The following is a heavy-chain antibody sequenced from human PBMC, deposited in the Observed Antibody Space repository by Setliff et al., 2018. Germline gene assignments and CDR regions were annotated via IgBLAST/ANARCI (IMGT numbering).Heavy chain of an antibody. Sequence: SETLSLTCTVSGDSISNYHWNWIRQPAGKGLEWIGRIYVTESTKFNTSLKSRVTLSIDTSKNQFSLKLSSVTAADAALYYCAASRAYTGAVEEWFLPKTFDFWGQGSPVTVSS. CDR3: AASRAYTGAVEEWFLPKTFDF. CDR2: IYVTEST. CDR1: GDSISNYH. J-gene: IGHJ4*02. V-gene: IGHV4-4*07. D-gene: IGHD3-10*01.